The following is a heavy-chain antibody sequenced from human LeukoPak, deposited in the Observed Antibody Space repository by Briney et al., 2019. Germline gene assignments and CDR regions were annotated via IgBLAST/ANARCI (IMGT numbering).Heavy chain of an antibody. D-gene: IGHD3-22*01. Sequence: SETLSLTCAVYGGSFSGYYWSWIRQPPGKGLEWIGEINHSGSTNYNPSLKSRVTISVVTSKNQFSLKLSSVTAADTAVYYCARGSRYYDSSGYYYWGQGTLVTVSS. CDR3: ARGSRYYDSSGYYY. CDR2: INHSGST. CDR1: GGSFSGYY. V-gene: IGHV4-34*01. J-gene: IGHJ4*02.